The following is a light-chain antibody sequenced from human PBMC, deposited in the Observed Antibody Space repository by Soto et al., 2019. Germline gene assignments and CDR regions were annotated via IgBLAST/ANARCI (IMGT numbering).Light chain of an antibody. V-gene: IGKV3-15*01. Sequence: EIVMTQSPATLTVSPGERATLSCRASQSVSSNLAWYQQKPGQAPSLLIYGASNRATGIPAWFSGSGSGTEFTLTISSLHSEDFAVYFCQQYNTWYTLGQGTQLEIK. CDR1: QSVSSN. CDR2: GAS. CDR3: QQYNTWYT. J-gene: IGKJ2*01.